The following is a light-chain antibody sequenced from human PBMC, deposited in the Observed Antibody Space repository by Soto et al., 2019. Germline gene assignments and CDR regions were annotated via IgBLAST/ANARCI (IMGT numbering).Light chain of an antibody. CDR1: TSNIESHT. J-gene: IGLJ1*01. V-gene: IGLV1-44*01. CDR2: TNN. CDR3: ATWDDSRQGV. Sequence: QLVLTQPPSASGTPGQRITISCSGSTSNIESHTVNWYQQVPGTAPRLLINTNNQRPSGVPDRFSGSKSGASASLTISGLQSEDAATYYCATWDDSRQGVFGTGTKLTVL.